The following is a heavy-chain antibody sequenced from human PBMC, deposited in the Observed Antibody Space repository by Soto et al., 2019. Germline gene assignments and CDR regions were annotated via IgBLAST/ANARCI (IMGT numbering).Heavy chain of an antibody. Sequence: EVQLVESGGGLVKPGGSLRLSCAASGFTFSSYSMNWVRQAPGKGLEWVSSISSSSSYIYYADSVKGRFTISRDNAKNSLYLQMNSLRAEDTAVYYCARDSYYGARNYYYGMDVWGQGTTVTVSS. V-gene: IGHV3-21*01. CDR3: ARDSYYGARNYYYGMDV. CDR1: GFTFSSYS. CDR2: ISSSSSYI. J-gene: IGHJ6*02. D-gene: IGHD3-10*01.